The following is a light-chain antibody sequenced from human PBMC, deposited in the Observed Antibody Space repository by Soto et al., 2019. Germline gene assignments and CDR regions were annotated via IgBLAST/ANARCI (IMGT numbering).Light chain of an antibody. CDR2: DAS. CDR1: QSVSGSY. J-gene: IGKJ2*01. CDR3: QHYGSSPYT. V-gene: IGKV3D-20*01. Sequence: EIVLTQSPATLSLSPGERATLSCGASQSVSGSYLAWYQQKPGLAPRLLIYDASSRATGIPDRFSGSGSGTGFTLTISRLEPEDFAVYYCQHYGSSPYTFVQGTKLDIK.